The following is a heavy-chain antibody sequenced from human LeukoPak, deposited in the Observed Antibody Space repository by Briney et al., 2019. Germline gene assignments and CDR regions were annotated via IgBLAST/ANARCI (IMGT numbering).Heavy chain of an antibody. J-gene: IGHJ4*02. Sequence: GGSLRLSCAASGFTFSSYWMSWVRQAPGKGLEWVANIKQDGSEKYYADSVKGRFTISRDNSKNTLYLQMNSLRAEDTAVYYCAYSLYSSGWSYFDYWGQGTLVTVSS. CDR1: GFTFSSYW. V-gene: IGHV3-7*01. D-gene: IGHD6-19*01. CDR3: AYSLYSSGWSYFDY. CDR2: IKQDGSEK.